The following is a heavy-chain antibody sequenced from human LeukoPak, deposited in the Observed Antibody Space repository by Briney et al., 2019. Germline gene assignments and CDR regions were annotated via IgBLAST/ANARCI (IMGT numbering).Heavy chain of an antibody. CDR1: GFTFSSYG. CDR3: AKEGYCSGGSCYWWYFDH. CDR2: ISYDGSNK. Sequence: GGSLRLSCAASGFTFSSYGMHWVRQAPGKGLEWVAVISYDGSNKYYADSVKGRFTISRDNSKNTLYLQMNSLRAEDTAVYYCAKEGYCSGGSCYWWYFDHWGQGTLVTVSS. J-gene: IGHJ4*02. D-gene: IGHD2-15*01. V-gene: IGHV3-30*18.